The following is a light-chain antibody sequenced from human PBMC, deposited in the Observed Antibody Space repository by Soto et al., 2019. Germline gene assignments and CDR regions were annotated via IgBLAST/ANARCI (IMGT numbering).Light chain of an antibody. CDR1: SSNIGINT. Sequence: QSVLTQSPSASGTPGQRITISCSGSSSNIGINTVHWYQQLPGAAPKLLIYNDNQRPSGVPDRFSGSKSGTSASLAINGLQSEDEADYYCASWDGSLNGLFGGGTKLTVL. CDR3: ASWDGSLNGL. CDR2: NDN. J-gene: IGLJ3*02. V-gene: IGLV1-44*01.